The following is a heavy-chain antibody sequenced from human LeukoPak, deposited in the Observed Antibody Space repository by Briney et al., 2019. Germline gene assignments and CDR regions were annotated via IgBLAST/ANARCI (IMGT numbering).Heavy chain of an antibody. CDR3: ARGNEGYCSGGSCYVGAWFDP. D-gene: IGHD2-15*01. Sequence: GASVTVSCKASGYTFTAYYMHWVRQAPGQGLEYMGWINPNSGGTSYAQRFQGRVTMTRDTSISTAYMELSRLRSDDTAVYYCARGNEGYCSGGSCYVGAWFDPWGQGTRVTVSS. J-gene: IGHJ5*02. CDR2: INPNSGGT. CDR1: GYTFTAYY. V-gene: IGHV1-2*02.